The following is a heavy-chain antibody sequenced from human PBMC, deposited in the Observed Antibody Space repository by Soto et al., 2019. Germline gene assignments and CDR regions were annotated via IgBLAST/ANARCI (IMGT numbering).Heavy chain of an antibody. D-gene: IGHD3-22*01. CDR1: GYTFTSYG. J-gene: IGHJ4*02. Sequence: QVQLVQSGAEVKKPGASVKVSCKASGYTFTSYGISWVRQAPGQGLEWMGWISAYNGNTNYAQKLQGRVTMTTDTSTSTAYMELRSLRSDETAVYYCARFYSPAQDDSSGYYYVLTDYWGQGTLVTVSS. CDR2: ISAYNGNT. CDR3: ARFYSPAQDDSSGYYYVLTDY. V-gene: IGHV1-18*04.